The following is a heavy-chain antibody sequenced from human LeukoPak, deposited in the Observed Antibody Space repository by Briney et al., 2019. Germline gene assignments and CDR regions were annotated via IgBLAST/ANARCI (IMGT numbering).Heavy chain of an antibody. Sequence: GGSLRLSCAASGFTFSDYYMTWIRQAPGKGLEWVSYSSSTGNIIFYADSVKSRFTISRDNAKNSLYLQMNSLRAEDTAVYYCARDPLIGSTYTTAWGYWGQGTLVTVSS. CDR3: ARDPLIGSTYTTAWGY. CDR1: GFTFSDYY. CDR2: SSSTGNII. V-gene: IGHV3-11*04. J-gene: IGHJ4*02. D-gene: IGHD2-2*01.